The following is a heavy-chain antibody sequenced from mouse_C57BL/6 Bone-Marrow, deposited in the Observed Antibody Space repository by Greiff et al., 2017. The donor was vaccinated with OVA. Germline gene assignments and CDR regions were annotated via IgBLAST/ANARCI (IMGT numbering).Heavy chain of an antibody. CDR1: GYTFTSYG. D-gene: IGHD3-1*01. Sequence: QVQLKQSGAELARPGASVKLSCKASGYTFTSYGISWVKQRTGQGLEWIGEIYPRSGNTYYNEKFKGKATLTADKSSSTAYTELRSLTSADSAVYCCARGGYYFDYWGQGTTLTVSA. J-gene: IGHJ2*01. V-gene: IGHV1-81*01. CDR2: IYPRSGNT. CDR3: ARGGYYFDY.